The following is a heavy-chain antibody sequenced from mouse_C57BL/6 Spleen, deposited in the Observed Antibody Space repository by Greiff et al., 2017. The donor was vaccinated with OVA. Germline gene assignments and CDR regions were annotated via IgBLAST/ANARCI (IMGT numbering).Heavy chain of an antibody. V-gene: IGHV1-82*01. Sequence: VQLQQSGPELVKPGASVKISCKASGYAFSSSWMNWVKQRPGKGLEWIGRIYPGDGDTNYNGKFKGKATLTADKSASTAYMQLSILTSEDSAVYFCAAGDYYGSSYDYWGQGTTLTVSS. CDR2: IYPGDGDT. J-gene: IGHJ2*01. CDR1: GYAFSSSW. D-gene: IGHD1-1*01. CDR3: AAGDYYGSSYDY.